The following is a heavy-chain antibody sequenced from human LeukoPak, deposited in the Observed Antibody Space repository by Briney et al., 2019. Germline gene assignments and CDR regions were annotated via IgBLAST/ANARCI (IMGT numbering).Heavy chain of an antibody. CDR3: ARVTGATPFDC. D-gene: IGHD1-26*01. CDR2: PSHSRNT. Sequence: SVSLSLTCAVSGVSISSTTWWSWVRQPPGKGLEWIGEPSHSRNTIYTPSLESRVPMLVDNPKHNLSLQLTSVTAANTAVHFCARVTGATPFDCWGQGTLVILS. CDR1: GVSISSTTW. J-gene: IGHJ4*02. V-gene: IGHV4-4*02.